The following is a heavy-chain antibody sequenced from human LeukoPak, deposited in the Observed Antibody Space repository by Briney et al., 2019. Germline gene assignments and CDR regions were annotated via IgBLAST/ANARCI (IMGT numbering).Heavy chain of an antibody. CDR3: AREALGLDS. V-gene: IGHV3-23*01. CDR1: GFTLSSVA. CDR2: ITASGGST. Sequence: GGSLRLSCAASGFTLSSVAMSWVRQAPGKGLEWVSTITASGGSTFYADSVKGRFAISRDNANNSLFLHMNSLRAEDTAVYYCAREALGLDSWGQGTLVTVSS. D-gene: IGHD1-26*01. J-gene: IGHJ4*02.